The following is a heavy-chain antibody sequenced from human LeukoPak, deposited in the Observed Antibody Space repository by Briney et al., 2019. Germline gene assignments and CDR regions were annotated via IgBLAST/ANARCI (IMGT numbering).Heavy chain of an antibody. J-gene: IGHJ5*02. CDR2: INPNSGGT. Sequence: ASVKVSCKASGYTFTSYYMHWVRQAPGQGLEWMGWINPNSGGTNYAQKFQGRVTMTRDTSISTAYMELSRLRSDDTAAYYCARVVAAAVGNWFDPWGQGTLVTVSS. D-gene: IGHD6-13*01. CDR3: ARVVAAAVGNWFDP. CDR1: GYTFTSYY. V-gene: IGHV1-2*02.